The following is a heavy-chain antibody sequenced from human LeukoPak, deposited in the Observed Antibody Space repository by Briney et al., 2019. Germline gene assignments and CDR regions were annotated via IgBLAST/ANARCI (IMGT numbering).Heavy chain of an antibody. CDR1: GFTFSSSD. J-gene: IGHJ4*02. Sequence: PEGSLRLSCEASGFTFSSSDMHWVRQATGKGLEWVSTISTAGDPYYPGSVKGRFTISRENAKNSLYLQMNSLRAGDTAVYYCARGSGSSSWYSLDCWGQGTLVTVSS. CDR3: ARGSGSSSWYSLDC. D-gene: IGHD6-13*01. CDR2: ISTAGDP. V-gene: IGHV3-13*05.